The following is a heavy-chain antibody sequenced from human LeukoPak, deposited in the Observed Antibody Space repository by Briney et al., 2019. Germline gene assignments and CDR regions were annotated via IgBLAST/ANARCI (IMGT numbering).Heavy chain of an antibody. CDR2: IWYGGSNK. D-gene: IGHD3-22*01. V-gene: IGHV3-33*01. Sequence: GGSLRLSCAASGFTFSSYGMHWVRQAPGNGLEWVAVIWYGGSNKYYADSVKGRFTISRDNSKNTLYLQMNSLRAEDTAVYYCARAYYYDSSGYYPLDYWGQGALVTVSS. CDR3: ARAYYYDSSGYYPLDY. J-gene: IGHJ4*02. CDR1: GFTFSSYG.